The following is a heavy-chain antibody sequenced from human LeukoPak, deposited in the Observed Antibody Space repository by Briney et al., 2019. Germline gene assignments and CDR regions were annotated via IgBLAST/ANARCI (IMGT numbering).Heavy chain of an antibody. J-gene: IGHJ4*02. V-gene: IGHV4-31*03. CDR2: IFYNGTT. CDR1: GGSIISYGYY. D-gene: IGHD5-18*01. Sequence: SETLSLTCSVSGGSIISYGYYWTWIRQYPGKGLEWIGNIFYNGTTYYNPSFKGRVTVSGDTSKNRISLNLNSLTAADTAVYFCARDRMDTALAFFFDYWGQGPLVTVSS. CDR3: ARDRMDTALAFFFDY.